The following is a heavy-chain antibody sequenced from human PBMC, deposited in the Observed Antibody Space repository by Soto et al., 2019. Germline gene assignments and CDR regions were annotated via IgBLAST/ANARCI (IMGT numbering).Heavy chain of an antibody. D-gene: IGHD6-25*01. J-gene: IGHJ3*02. CDR2: ISWNSGSI. CDR1: GFTFDDYA. Sequence: DVQLVESGGGLVQPGRSLRLSCAASGFTFDDYAMHWVRQAPGKGLEWVSGISWNSGSIGYADSVKGRFTISRDNAKNSLYLQMNSLRAEDTALYYCAKVSGGLGDFDIWGQGTMVTVSS. V-gene: IGHV3-9*01. CDR3: AKVSGGLGDFDI.